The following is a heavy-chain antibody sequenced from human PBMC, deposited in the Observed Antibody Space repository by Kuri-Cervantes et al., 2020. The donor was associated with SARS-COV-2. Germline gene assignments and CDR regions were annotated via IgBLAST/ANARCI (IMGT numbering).Heavy chain of an antibody. J-gene: IGHJ1*01. CDR3: ARDSSTQQLPAEYFQH. V-gene: IGHV3-30-3*01. D-gene: IGHD6-13*01. CDR1: GFTLSSYA. Sequence: LSLTCAASGFTLSSYAMHWVRQAPGKGLEWVAVISYDGSNKYYADSVKGRFTISRDNSKNTLYLQMNSLRAEDTAVYYCARDSSTQQLPAEYFQHWGQGTLVTVSS. CDR2: ISYDGSNK.